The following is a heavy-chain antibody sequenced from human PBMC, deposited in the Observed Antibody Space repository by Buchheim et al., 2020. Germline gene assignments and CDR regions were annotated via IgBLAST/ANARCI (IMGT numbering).Heavy chain of an antibody. CDR2: INHSGST. V-gene: IGHV4-34*01. Sequence: QVQLQQWGAGLLKPSETLSLTCAVYGGSFSGYYWSWIRQPPGKGLEWIGEINHSGSTNYNPSLKSRVTISVDTSKNQFSLKLSSVTAADTAVYYCARRLWFRELPIYYYYYGMDVWGQGTT. CDR3: ARRLWFRELPIYYYYYGMDV. D-gene: IGHD3-10*01. J-gene: IGHJ6*02. CDR1: GGSFSGYY.